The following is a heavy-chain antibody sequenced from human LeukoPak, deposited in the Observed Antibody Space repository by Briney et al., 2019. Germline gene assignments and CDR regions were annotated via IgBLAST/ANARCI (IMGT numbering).Heavy chain of an antibody. V-gene: IGHV3-23*01. CDR2: ISGGGGST. Sequence: GGTLRLSCAASGFTFSSYGMSWVRQAPGKGMEWVSGISGGGGSTYYADSVKGRFTISRDNSKNTLYLRMNSLRAEDTAVYYCAKRSSGLIPYFDYWGQGTLVTVSS. D-gene: IGHD6-19*01. J-gene: IGHJ4*02. CDR3: AKRSSGLIPYFDY. CDR1: GFTFSSYG.